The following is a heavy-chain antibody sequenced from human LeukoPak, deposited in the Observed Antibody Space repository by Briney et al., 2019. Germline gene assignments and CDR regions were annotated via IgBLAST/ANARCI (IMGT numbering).Heavy chain of an antibody. CDR3: AKIWDYYDSSGYFSGYYFDY. J-gene: IGHJ4*02. V-gene: IGHV3-23*01. CDR2: ISGSGGST. Sequence: GGSLRLSCAASGFTFSSYAMSWVRQAPGKGLEWVSAISGSGGSTYYADSVKGRFTISRDNSKNTLYLQMNSLRAEDTAVYYCAKIWDYYDSSGYFSGYYFDYWGQGTLVTVSS. CDR1: GFTFSSYA. D-gene: IGHD3-22*01.